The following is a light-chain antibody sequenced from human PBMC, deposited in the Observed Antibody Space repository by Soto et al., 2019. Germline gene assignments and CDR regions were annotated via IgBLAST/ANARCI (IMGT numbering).Light chain of an antibody. CDR2: MIS. J-gene: IGKJ1*01. CDR1: QSLVHSDGNTY. CDR3: VQGTQLPWT. Sequence: DIVMTQTPLSSPVTLGQPASISCRSSQSLVHSDGNTYLAWLQQRPGQPLRLLIYMISKRVSGVQDRFSGSGAGTDFTLKISSVEADDVGVYHCVQGTQLPWTFGQGTKVEIK. V-gene: IGKV2-24*01.